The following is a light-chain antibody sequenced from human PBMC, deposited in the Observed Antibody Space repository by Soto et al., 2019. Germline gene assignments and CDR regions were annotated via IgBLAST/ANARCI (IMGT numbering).Light chain of an antibody. CDR3: QQYGSSPSWT. Sequence: EIVLTQSPGTLSLSPGERATLSCRASQSISSSYFAWYQQRPGQAPRLLIYGASSRATGIPDRFSGSGSGTASTLPVSGLEPEDFAVYYCQQYGSSPSWTFGQGTKVEIK. CDR2: GAS. J-gene: IGKJ1*01. CDR1: QSISSSY. V-gene: IGKV3-20*01.